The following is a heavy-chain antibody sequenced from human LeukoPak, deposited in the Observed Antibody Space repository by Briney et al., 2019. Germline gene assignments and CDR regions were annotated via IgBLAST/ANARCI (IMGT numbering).Heavy chain of an antibody. Sequence: SETLSLTCAVYGGSFRGYYCGWIRQPPGTGLEGFGSIDYSGRTYYNPSLTSRVTISVDTSKNQFSLKLSSLTVAHTAIHSCAGSCYYCVDNWGQGKLVIVSA. CDR1: GGSFRGYY. D-gene: IGHD3-22*01. CDR3: AGSCYYCVDN. CDR2: IDYSGRT. V-gene: IGHV4-34*01. J-gene: IGHJ4*02.